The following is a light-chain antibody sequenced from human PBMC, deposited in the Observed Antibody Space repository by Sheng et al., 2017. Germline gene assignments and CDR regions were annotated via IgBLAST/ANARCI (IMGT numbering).Light chain of an antibody. J-gene: IGKJ5*01. Sequence: EIVLTQSPATLSLSPGDRATLSCRASQSICNYLVWYQQKPGQAPRLLIFDASNRATGIPARFSGRGSGTDFSLTISSLDPEDFAVYYCQQRSNWPITFGQGTRL. CDR3: QQRSNWPIT. V-gene: IGKV3-11*01. CDR1: QSICNY. CDR2: DAS.